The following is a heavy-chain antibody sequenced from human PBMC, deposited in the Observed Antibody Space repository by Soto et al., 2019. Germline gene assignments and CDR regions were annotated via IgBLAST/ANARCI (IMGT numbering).Heavy chain of an antibody. D-gene: IGHD3-10*01. V-gene: IGHV4-34*01. CDR3: ATAPRYYGSRLFDY. CDR1: GGSFSGYY. CDR2: INHSGST. J-gene: IGHJ4*02. Sequence: SETLSLTCAVYGGSFSGYYWSWIRQPPGKGLEWIGEINHSGSTNYNPSLKSRVTISVDTSKNQFSLKLSSVTAADTAVYYCATAPRYYGSRLFDYWGQGTLVTV.